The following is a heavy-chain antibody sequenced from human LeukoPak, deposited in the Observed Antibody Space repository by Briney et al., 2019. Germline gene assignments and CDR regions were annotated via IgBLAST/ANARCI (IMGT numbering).Heavy chain of an antibody. V-gene: IGHV3-30*18. Sequence: PGRSLGLSCAASGFTFSSYGMHWVRQAPGKGLEWVAVISYDGSNKYYADSVKGRFTISRDNSKNTLYLQMNSLRAEDTAVYYCAKIWDCSSTSCYLGTDPVVLWGQGTLVTVSS. D-gene: IGHD2-2*01. J-gene: IGHJ4*02. CDR2: ISYDGSNK. CDR3: AKIWDCSSTSCYLGTDPVVL. CDR1: GFTFSSYG.